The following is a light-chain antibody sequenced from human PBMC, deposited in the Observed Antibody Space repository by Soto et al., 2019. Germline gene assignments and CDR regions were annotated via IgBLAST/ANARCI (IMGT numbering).Light chain of an antibody. CDR3: QQHSDPPLT. J-gene: IGKJ4*01. CDR2: GAS. Sequence: EIVLTQSPGTLSLSPGERATLSCRASQTVRTNYLAWFQHKPGQAPRLLIYGASSRATGIPDRFSGSGSGTYLTLTINTLEPEDFAVYFCQQHSDPPLTFGGGTQAEIK. V-gene: IGKV3-20*01. CDR1: QTVRTNY.